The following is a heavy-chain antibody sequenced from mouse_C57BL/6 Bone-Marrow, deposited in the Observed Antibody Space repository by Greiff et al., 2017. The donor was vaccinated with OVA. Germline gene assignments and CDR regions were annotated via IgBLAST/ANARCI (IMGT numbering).Heavy chain of an antibody. Sequence: EVKLMESGGGLVQSGRSLRLSCATSGFTFSDFYMEWVRQAPGKGLEWIAASRNKANDYTTEYSASVKGRFIVARDTSQSILYLQMHALRAEDTAIYYCARDAGDYDGGPWYFDVWGTGTTVTVSS. CDR3: ARDAGDYDGGPWYFDV. CDR2: SRNKANDYTT. V-gene: IGHV7-1*01. CDR1: GFTFSDFY. D-gene: IGHD2-4*01. J-gene: IGHJ1*03.